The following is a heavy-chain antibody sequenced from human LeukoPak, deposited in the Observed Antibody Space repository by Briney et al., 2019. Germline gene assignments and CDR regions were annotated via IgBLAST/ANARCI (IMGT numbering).Heavy chain of an antibody. CDR1: GYTFTSYD. CDR3: ATLESYGSYSLDAFDI. CDR2: MNPNSGNT. D-gene: IGHD1-26*01. J-gene: IGHJ3*02. V-gene: IGHV1-8*01. Sequence: GASVKVSCKASGYTFTSYDINWVRQATGQGLEWMGWMNPNSGNTGYADKFQGRVTMTRNTSISTAYMELSSLRSEDTAVYYCATLESYGSYSLDAFDIWGQGTMVTVSS.